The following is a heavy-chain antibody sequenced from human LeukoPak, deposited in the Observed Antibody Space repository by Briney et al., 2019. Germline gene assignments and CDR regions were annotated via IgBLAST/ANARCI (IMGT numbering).Heavy chain of an antibody. J-gene: IGHJ4*02. CDR2: ISSSGSTI. CDR3: ARVGQPLGAY. CDR1: GFTFSSYE. D-gene: IGHD7-27*01. Sequence: QAGGSLRLSCAASGFTFSSYEMNWVRQAPGKGLEWVSYISSSGSTIYYADSVKGRFTISRDNAKNSLYLQMNSLRAEDTAVYYCARVGQPLGAYWGQGTLVTVSS. V-gene: IGHV3-48*03.